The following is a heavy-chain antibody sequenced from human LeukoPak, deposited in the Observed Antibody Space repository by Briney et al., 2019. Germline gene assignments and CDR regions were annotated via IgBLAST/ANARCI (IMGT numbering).Heavy chain of an antibody. CDR3: ARYCSSTSCQNEGYFDY. CDR2: ISAYNGIT. J-gene: IGHJ4*02. D-gene: IGHD2-2*01. CDR1: GGTFGIYR. V-gene: IGHV1-18*01. Sequence: ASVKVSCKAWGGTFGIYRMSGVRQACGQGFEGMGWISAYNGITNYAQKLQGRFTMTTDTSTSTAYMELRSLRSDDTAVYYCARYCSSTSCQNEGYFDYRGQGALVTVSS.